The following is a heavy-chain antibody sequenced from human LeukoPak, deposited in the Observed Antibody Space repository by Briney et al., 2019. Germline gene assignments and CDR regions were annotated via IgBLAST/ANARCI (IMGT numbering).Heavy chain of an antibody. J-gene: IGHJ3*02. CDR1: GFTFSSYW. V-gene: IGHV3-7*01. CDR3: ASGYSSGWYGGAFDI. Sequence: PGGSLRLSCAASGFTFSSYWMSWVRQAPGKGLEWVANIKQDGSEKYYVDSVKGRFTISRDNAKNSLYLQMNSLRAEDTAVYYCASGYSSGWYGGAFDIWGQGTMVTVSS. D-gene: IGHD6-19*01. CDR2: IKQDGSEK.